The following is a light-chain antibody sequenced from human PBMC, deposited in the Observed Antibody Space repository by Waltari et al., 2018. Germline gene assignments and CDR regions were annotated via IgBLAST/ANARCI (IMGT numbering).Light chain of an antibody. CDR3: QQYNDWPPWT. Sequence: EIVLTQSPATLSLSPGDTATLSCRASQHINMNLAWYQQKPGQAPRLLFYGASTRESGVPARFSGSGSETDFTLTIRSLQSEDFAVYYCQQYNDWPPWTFGQGTKVEV. CDR2: GAS. V-gene: IGKV3-15*01. CDR1: QHINMN. J-gene: IGKJ1*01.